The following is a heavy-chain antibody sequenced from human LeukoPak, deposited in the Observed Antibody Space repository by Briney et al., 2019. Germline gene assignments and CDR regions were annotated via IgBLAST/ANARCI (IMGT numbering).Heavy chain of an antibody. CDR2: IYPGDSET. D-gene: IGHD3-10*01. J-gene: IGHJ4*02. V-gene: IGHV5-51*01. CDR3: ARRQAWGSGSYYFFDY. CDR1: GYRFSTYW. Sequence: RGESLQTSCKGSGYRFSTYWIAWGRPMPERGLECMGIIYPGDSETSYNPSFQGQVTISADKSTRTAYLQWGSLKASDTAIYYCARRQAWGSGSYYFFDYWGQGTLVTVSS.